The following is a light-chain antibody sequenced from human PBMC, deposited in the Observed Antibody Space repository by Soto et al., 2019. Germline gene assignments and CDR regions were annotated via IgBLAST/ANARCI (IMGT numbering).Light chain of an antibody. J-gene: IGKJ1*01. CDR3: QQYNNWPRT. Sequence: EIVMTQSPATLSVSPGERATLSCRASQSVSSDLAWYHQKPGQAPRLLIYGASTRATGIPARFSGSGSGTEFPLTIISLQSEDFAVYYCQQYNNWPRTFGQGTKVEIK. CDR1: QSVSSD. V-gene: IGKV3-15*01. CDR2: GAS.